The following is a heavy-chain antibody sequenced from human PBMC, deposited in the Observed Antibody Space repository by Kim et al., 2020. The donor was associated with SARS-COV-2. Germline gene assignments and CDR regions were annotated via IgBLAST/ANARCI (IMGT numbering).Heavy chain of an antibody. V-gene: IGHV1-46*01. CDR2: INPSGGST. Sequence: ASVKVSCKASGYTFTSYYMHWVRQAPGQGLEWMGIINPSGGSTSYAQKFQGRVTMTRDTSTSTVYMELSSLRSEDTAVYYCARDLLADGFLEWLSKYYYGMDVWGQGTTVTVSS. D-gene: IGHD3-3*01. J-gene: IGHJ6*02. CDR3: ARDLLADGFLEWLSKYYYGMDV. CDR1: GYTFTSYY.